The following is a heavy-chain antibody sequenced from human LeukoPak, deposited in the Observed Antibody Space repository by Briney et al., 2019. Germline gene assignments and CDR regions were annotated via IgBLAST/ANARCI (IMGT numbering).Heavy chain of an antibody. CDR1: GGSFSGYY. Sequence: SETLSLTCAVYGGSFSGYYWSWIRQPPGKGLEWIGEINHSGSTNYNPSLKSRVTISVDTSKNQFSLKLSSVTAADTAVYYCARGDSSGRYGWAFDYWGQGTLVTVSS. D-gene: IGHD6-19*01. CDR3: ARGDSSGRYGWAFDY. V-gene: IGHV4-34*01. CDR2: INHSGST. J-gene: IGHJ4*02.